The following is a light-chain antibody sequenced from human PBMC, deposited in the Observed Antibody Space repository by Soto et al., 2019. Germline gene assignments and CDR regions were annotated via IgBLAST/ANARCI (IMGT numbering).Light chain of an antibody. CDR3: CSYAGSYTYV. CDR1: SSDVGGYNY. J-gene: IGLJ1*01. Sequence: QSVLTQPRSVSGSPGQSVTISCTGTSSDVGGYNYVSWYQQHPGKAPKFMIYDVSKRPSGVPDRSSGSKSGNTASLTISGLQAEDEADYYCCSYAGSYTYVFGTGTKLTVL. CDR2: DVS. V-gene: IGLV2-11*01.